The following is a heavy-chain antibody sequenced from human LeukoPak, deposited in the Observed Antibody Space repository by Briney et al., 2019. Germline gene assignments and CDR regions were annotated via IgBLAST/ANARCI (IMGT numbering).Heavy chain of an antibody. CDR2: IYSGGST. Sequence: PGGSLRLSCAASGFTVSSNYMSWVRQAPGKGLEWVSIIYSGGSTFYADSVKGRFTISRDNSKNTLYLQMNSLRAEDTAVYYCAKDVRNYYDSSGLDIWGQGTMVTVSS. CDR3: AKDVRNYYDSSGLDI. CDR1: GFTVSSNY. V-gene: IGHV3-53*01. D-gene: IGHD3-22*01. J-gene: IGHJ3*02.